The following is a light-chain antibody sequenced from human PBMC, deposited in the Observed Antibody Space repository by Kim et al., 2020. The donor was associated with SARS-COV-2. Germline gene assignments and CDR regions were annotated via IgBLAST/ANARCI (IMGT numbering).Light chain of an antibody. CDR2: DAS. Sequence: DIQMTQSPSSLSASVGDRVTITCRASQNIDTYLNWYQQKPGKAPRLLIYDASSLQSGVPSRFSGSGSGTDFTLTISGLQPGDFATYYCEQGNSTPLTFGAGTKVDIK. CDR1: QNIDTY. J-gene: IGKJ4*01. CDR3: EQGNSTPLT. V-gene: IGKV1-39*01.